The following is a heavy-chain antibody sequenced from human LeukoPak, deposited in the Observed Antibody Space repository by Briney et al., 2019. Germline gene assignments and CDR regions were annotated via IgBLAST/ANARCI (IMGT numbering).Heavy chain of an antibody. CDR3: ARGGSGWYGETYYFDY. D-gene: IGHD6-19*01. J-gene: IGHJ4*02. CDR2: VNDSGGT. Sequence: SETLSLTCAVYIDSFTNYYWNWIRQTPGKGLEWIGEVNDSGGTNINPSLRSRVTISVDTSKNQFSLKLSSVTAADTAVYYCARGGSGWYGETYYFDYWGQGTLVTVSS. V-gene: IGHV4-34*01. CDR1: IDSFTNYY.